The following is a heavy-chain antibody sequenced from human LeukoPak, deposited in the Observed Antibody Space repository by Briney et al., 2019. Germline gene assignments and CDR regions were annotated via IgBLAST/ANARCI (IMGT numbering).Heavy chain of an antibody. CDR3: ARHRTLDI. Sequence: SETLSLTCTVSGGSISIYYWSWIRQAPGKGLEWIGDIYYSVNTSYNPSLKSRVTIPCDTSRNQFSLKLTAVTAADTAVYYCARHRTLDIWGQGTMVTVSS. CDR2: IYYSVNT. V-gene: IGHV4-59*08. J-gene: IGHJ3*02. CDR1: GGSISIYY. D-gene: IGHD2-2*01.